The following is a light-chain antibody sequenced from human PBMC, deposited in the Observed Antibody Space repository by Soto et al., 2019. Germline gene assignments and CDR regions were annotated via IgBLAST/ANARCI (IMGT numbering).Light chain of an antibody. J-gene: IGKJ1*01. CDR1: QSINSGY. Sequence: EIVLTQSPGTLSLSVGERATLSCRASQSINSGYLAWYQHKPGQAPTVLIYGASNRATGIPDRFSGSGSGTDFTLTISRLEPEDFAVYYCQQYNNWPPWTFGQGTKVEIK. CDR2: GAS. V-gene: IGKV3-20*01. CDR3: QQYNNWPPWT.